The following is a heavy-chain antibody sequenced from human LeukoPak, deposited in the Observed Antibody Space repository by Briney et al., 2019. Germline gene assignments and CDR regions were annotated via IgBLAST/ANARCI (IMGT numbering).Heavy chain of an antibody. CDR1: GFTFSSYS. Sequence: PGGSLRLSCVASGFTFSSYSMNWVRQSPGKGLEWVSYISSSSNTIYYADSVKGRFTISRDNANNSLYLQMNCLRAEDTAVYYCARDGFDFWSGYPTTVDYWGQGTLITVSS. CDR3: ARDGFDFWSGYPTTVDY. J-gene: IGHJ4*02. V-gene: IGHV3-48*01. CDR2: ISSSSNTI. D-gene: IGHD3-3*01.